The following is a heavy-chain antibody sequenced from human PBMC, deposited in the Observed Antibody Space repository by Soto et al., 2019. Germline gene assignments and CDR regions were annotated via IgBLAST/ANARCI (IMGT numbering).Heavy chain of an antibody. J-gene: IGHJ4*02. V-gene: IGHV3-23*01. Sequence: PGGSLRLSCAASGFXFSSYAMSWVRQAPGKGLEWVSAISGSAGSTYYADSVKGRFTISRDNSKNTLYLQMDSLRAEDTAEYYCAKDLDGLAYHPCDYWGQGTLVTVSS. D-gene: IGHD3-16*01. CDR3: AKDLDGLAYHPCDY. CDR1: GFXFSSYA. CDR2: ISGSAGST.